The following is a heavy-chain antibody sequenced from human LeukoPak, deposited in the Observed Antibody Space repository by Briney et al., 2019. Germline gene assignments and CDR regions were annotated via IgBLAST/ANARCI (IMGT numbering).Heavy chain of an antibody. J-gene: IGHJ3*02. V-gene: IGHV1-69*04. CDR3: ARGDSFRKQQLEDDAFDI. D-gene: IGHD6-13*01. CDR2: IIPILGIA. Sequence: ASVKVSCKASGGTFSSYGISWVRQAPGQGLEWMGRIIPILGIANYAQKFQGRVTITADKSTSTAYMELSSLRSEDTALYHCARGDSFRKQQLEDDAFDIWGQGTMVTVSS. CDR1: GGTFSSYG.